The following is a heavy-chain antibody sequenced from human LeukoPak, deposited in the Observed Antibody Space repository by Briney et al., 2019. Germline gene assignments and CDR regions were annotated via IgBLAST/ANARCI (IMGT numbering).Heavy chain of an antibody. CDR1: GGSISSGSYY. Sequence: SETLSLTCTVSGGSISSGSYYWRWIRQPPGKGLEWIGRIYTSGSTHYNPSLKSRVTISVDTSKNQFSLKLSSVTAADTAVYYCARDRGGSSGWYGFDYWGQGTLVTVSS. J-gene: IGHJ4*02. CDR3: ARDRGGSSGWYGFDY. V-gene: IGHV4-61*02. D-gene: IGHD6-19*01. CDR2: IYTSGST.